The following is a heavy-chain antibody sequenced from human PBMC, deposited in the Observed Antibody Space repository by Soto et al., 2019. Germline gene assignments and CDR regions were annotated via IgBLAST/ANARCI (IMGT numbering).Heavy chain of an antibody. V-gene: IGHV3-23*01. D-gene: IGHD3-10*01. CDR2: TSGSGDST. CDR3: AKAIYGGFTY. Sequence: EVRLLESGGGLVQPGGSLRLSCAASGFTFSVYAMSWVRQAPGKGLEWVSGTSGSGDSTHYADSVKGRFTVSRDNSKSMLYLQTNSLRAEDTAIYYCAKAIYGGFTYWGQGTLVTVSS. J-gene: IGHJ4*02. CDR1: GFTFSVYA.